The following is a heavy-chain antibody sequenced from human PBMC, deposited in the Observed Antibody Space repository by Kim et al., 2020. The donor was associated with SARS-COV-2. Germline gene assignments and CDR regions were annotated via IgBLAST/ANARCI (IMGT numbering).Heavy chain of an antibody. V-gene: IGHV1-46*01. CDR2: INPTGGRA. CDR3: ARDRQEWELLFYFDY. CDR1: GFTFTSYY. J-gene: IGHJ4*02. Sequence: ASVKVSRKASGFTFTSYYMHWVRQAPGQGLEWMGVINPTGGRAHYAQKFQGRVTMTRDTSTSTVYMELSSLRSEDTAVYYCARDRQEWELLFYFDYWGQGTLVTVSS. D-gene: IGHD1-26*01.